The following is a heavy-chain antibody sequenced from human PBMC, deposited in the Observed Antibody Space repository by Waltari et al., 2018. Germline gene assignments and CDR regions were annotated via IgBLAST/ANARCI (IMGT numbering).Heavy chain of an antibody. J-gene: IGHJ5*02. CDR1: GCSISSVGYS. V-gene: IGHV4-31*03. Sequence: QVQLQESGPGLVKPSQTLSLTCTVSGCSISSVGYSWSWIRQHPGKGLEWIGYIYYSGSTYYNPSLKSRVTISVDTSKNQFSLKLSSVTAADTAVYYCARVGYSSSWYGVDPWGQGTLVTVSS. CDR2: IYYSGST. D-gene: IGHD6-13*01. CDR3: ARVGYSSSWYGVDP.